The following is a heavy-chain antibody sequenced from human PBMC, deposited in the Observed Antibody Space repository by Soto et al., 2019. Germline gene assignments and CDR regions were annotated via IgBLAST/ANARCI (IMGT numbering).Heavy chain of an antibody. CDR1: GGTFSSYA. CDR3: ARDWHITMVRGVYYGMDV. Sequence: PSVKVSCKASGGTFSSYAISWVRQAPGQGLEWMGGIIPIFGTANYAQKFQGRVTITADESTSTAYMELSSLRSEDTAVYYCARDWHITMVRGVYYGMDVWGQGTTVTVSS. J-gene: IGHJ6*02. CDR2: IIPIFGTA. D-gene: IGHD3-10*01. V-gene: IGHV1-69*13.